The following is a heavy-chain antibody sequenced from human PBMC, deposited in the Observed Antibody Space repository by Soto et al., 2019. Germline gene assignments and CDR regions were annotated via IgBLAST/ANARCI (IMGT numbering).Heavy chain of an antibody. V-gene: IGHV3-66*01. Sequence: HPGGSLRLSCAASGFTVSSNYMSWVRQAPGKGLEWVSIIYSGGSTYYADSVKGRFTISRDNSKNTLYLQMNSLRAEDTAVYYCARESIVGATKTFDYWGQGTLVTVSS. CDR1: GFTVSSNY. CDR3: ARESIVGATKTFDY. J-gene: IGHJ4*02. CDR2: IYSGGST. D-gene: IGHD1-26*01.